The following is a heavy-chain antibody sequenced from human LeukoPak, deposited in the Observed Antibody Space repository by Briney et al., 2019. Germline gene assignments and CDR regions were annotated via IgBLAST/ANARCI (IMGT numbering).Heavy chain of an antibody. J-gene: IGHJ6*02. CDR2: ISAYNGHT. CDR3: ARDQREYGMDV. V-gene: IGHV1-18*04. Sequence: ASVKVSCKASGYTFTGYYMHWVRQAPGQGLEWMGWISAYNGHTDYAQKLQGRVTMTTDTSTTTVYMELRSLRSDDTAVYYCARDQREYGMDVWGQGTTVTVSS. CDR1: GYTFTGYY.